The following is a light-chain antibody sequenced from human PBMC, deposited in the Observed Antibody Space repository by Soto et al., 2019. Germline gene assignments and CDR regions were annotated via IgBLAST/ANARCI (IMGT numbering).Light chain of an antibody. J-gene: IGKJ2*01. V-gene: IGKV3-20*01. Sequence: ETVLTQSPGTVSLSPGERGTLSCTTSQSVRSNYLAWYQQKPGQAPRLLIYGVFSRATGIPDRFSGSGSGTDFTLTISGLEPEDSAVYYCQHYDGSPRTFGQGTKLEI. CDR2: GVF. CDR1: QSVRSNY. CDR3: QHYDGSPRT.